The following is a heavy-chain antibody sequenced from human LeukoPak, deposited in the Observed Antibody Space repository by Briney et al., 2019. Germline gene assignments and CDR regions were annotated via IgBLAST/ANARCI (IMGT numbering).Heavy chain of an antibody. V-gene: IGHV4-61*02. D-gene: IGHD3-22*01. CDR2: IYTSGST. J-gene: IGHJ4*02. CDR1: GDSISSGDYY. Sequence: SETLSLTCTVSGDSISSGDYYWRWLRQPAGKGLEWIGRIYTSGSTNYNPSLKSRVTTSVDTSKNQFSLKLSSVTAADTAVYYCARGPYKYDSSGCFDYWGQGTLVTVSS. CDR3: ARGPYKYDSSGCFDY.